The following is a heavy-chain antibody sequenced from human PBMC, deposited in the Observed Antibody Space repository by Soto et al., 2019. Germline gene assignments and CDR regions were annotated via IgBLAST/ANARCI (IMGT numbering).Heavy chain of an antibody. CDR2: INHSGST. V-gene: IGHV4-34*01. J-gene: IGHJ6*02. CDR3: ARGRNWNRYGMDV. D-gene: IGHD1-1*01. CDR1: GGSFSGYY. Sequence: SETLSLTCAVYGGSFSGYYWSWIRQPPGKGLGWIGEINHSGSTNYNPSLKSRVTISVDTSKNQFSLKLSSVTAADTAVYYCARGRNWNRYGMDVWGQGTTVTVSS.